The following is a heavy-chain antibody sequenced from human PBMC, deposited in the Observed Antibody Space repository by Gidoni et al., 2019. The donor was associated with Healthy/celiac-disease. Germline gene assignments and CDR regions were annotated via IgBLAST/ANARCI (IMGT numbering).Heavy chain of an antibody. Sequence: QLQLQESGPGLVKPSETLSLTCTVSGGSISSSSYYWGWIRQPPGKGLEWIGSIYYSGSTYYNPSLKSRVTISVDTSKNQFSLKLSSVTAADTAVYYCALYYYDSSGYRHAFDIWGQGTMVTVSS. D-gene: IGHD3-22*01. CDR3: ALYYYDSSGYRHAFDI. J-gene: IGHJ3*02. V-gene: IGHV4-39*01. CDR1: GGSISSSSYY. CDR2: IYYSGST.